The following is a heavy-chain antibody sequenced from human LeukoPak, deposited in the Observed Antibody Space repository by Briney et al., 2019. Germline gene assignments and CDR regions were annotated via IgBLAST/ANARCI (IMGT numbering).Heavy chain of an antibody. J-gene: IGHJ4*02. D-gene: IGHD3-10*01. CDR1: GGSISSGDFP. Sequence: SETLSLTCAVSGGSISSGDFPWSWIRQPPGKGLEWIGYIFHTGHTSYNPSLKSRVTISVDMSRNQLSLRLASVTAADTAVYYCARGFYGAGSHFDYWGQGTLVTVSS. CDR3: ARGFYGAGSHFDY. V-gene: IGHV4-30-2*01. CDR2: IFHTGHT.